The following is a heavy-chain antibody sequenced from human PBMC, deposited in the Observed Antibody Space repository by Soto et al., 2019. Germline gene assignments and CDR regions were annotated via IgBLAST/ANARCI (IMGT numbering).Heavy chain of an antibody. D-gene: IGHD3-3*01. CDR2: IIPIFGTA. J-gene: IGHJ5*02. CDR1: GGTFSSYA. Sequence: QVQLVQSGAEVKKPGSSVKVSCKASGGTFSSYAISWVRQAPGQGLEWMGGIIPIFGTANYAQKFQGRVTITADESTSTAYLELSSLRSEDTAVYYCAREHTIFGVAPNWFDPWGQGTLVTVSS. V-gene: IGHV1-69*01. CDR3: AREHTIFGVAPNWFDP.